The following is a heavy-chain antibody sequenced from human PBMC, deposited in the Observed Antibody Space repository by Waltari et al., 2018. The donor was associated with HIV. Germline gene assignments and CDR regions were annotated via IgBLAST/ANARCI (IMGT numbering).Heavy chain of an antibody. CDR2: SNAGNGDT. D-gene: IGHD1-26*01. Sequence: QVPLVQSGAEVKKPGASVKDSCKASGYPLTNYAIHWVRQAPGQRLEWMGWSNAGNGDTKYSQEFQGRVTITRDTSASTAYMELSSLRSEDMAVYYCARGRGSYSLDYWGQGTLVTVSS. V-gene: IGHV1-3*02. CDR3: ARGRGSYSLDY. J-gene: IGHJ4*02. CDR1: GYPLTNYA.